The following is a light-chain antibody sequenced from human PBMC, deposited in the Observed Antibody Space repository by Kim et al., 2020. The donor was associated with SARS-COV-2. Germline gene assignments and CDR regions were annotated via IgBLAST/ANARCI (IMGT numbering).Light chain of an antibody. CDR1: QSISSY. V-gene: IGKV1-39*01. Sequence: DIQMTQSPSSLSASVGDRVTSTCRASQSISSYLNWYQQKPGKAPKLLIYAASSLQSGVPSRFSGSGSGTDFTLTISSLQPEDFATYYCQQSYSTPPITVGQGKRLEIK. CDR3: QQSYSTPPIT. CDR2: AAS. J-gene: IGKJ5*01.